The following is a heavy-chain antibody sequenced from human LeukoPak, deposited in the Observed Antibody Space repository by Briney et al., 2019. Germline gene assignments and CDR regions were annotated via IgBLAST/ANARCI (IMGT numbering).Heavy chain of an antibody. CDR3: AKETMVTLGSYFHY. D-gene: IGHD4-23*01. CDR2: ISHDGGNK. CDR1: GFTLSSCG. Sequence: GGSLRLSCAVSGFTLSSCGMHWVRQAPGQGLEWLAGISHDGGNKYYADSVKGRFTISRDNSKNTLDLQMNSLRAEDTALYYCAKETMVTLGSYFHYWGQGTQVTVSS. J-gene: IGHJ4*02. V-gene: IGHV3-30*02.